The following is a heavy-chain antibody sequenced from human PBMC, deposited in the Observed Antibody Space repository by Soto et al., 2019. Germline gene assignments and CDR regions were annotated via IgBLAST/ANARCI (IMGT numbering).Heavy chain of an antibody. Sequence: QAQLVQSGAEVKKSGASVRVSCRASGYTLTNYGVTWVRQAPGQGLEWLGRVTPYNADTNSAQNLQGSVTMATDTSTITACLELRSLRSDATAVYFCATDGPSNSGNLYAFDIGGQGTMVTVSA. CDR1: GYTLTNYG. J-gene: IGHJ3*02. D-gene: IGHD5-12*01. CDR2: VTPYNADT. V-gene: IGHV1-18*04. CDR3: ATDGPSNSGNLYAFDI.